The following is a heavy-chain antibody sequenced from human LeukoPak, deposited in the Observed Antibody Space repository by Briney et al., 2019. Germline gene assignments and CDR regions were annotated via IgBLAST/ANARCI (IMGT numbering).Heavy chain of an antibody. J-gene: IGHJ4*02. CDR2: IYYSGST. Sequence: SETLSLTCTVSGGSISSYYWNWIRQPPGKGLEWIGYIYYSGSTNYNPSLKSRVTISVDTSKNQFSLKLSSVTAADTAVYYCARDSRGESYFDYWGQGTLVTVSS. CDR3: ARDSRGESYFDY. D-gene: IGHD3-10*01. CDR1: GGSISSYY. V-gene: IGHV4-59*01.